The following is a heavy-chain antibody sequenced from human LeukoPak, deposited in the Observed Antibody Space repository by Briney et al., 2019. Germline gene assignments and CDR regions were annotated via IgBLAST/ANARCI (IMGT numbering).Heavy chain of an antibody. CDR1: GGSISSCY. CDR3: ARDDILTGLHYYGMDV. CDR2: IYYSGST. D-gene: IGHD3-9*01. V-gene: IGHV4-59*01. Sequence: PSETLSLTCTVSGGSISSCYWSWIRQPPGKGLEWIGYIYYSGSTNYNPSLKSRVTISVDTSKNQFSLKLSSVTAADTAVYYCARDDILTGLHYYGMDVWGQGTTVTVS. J-gene: IGHJ6*02.